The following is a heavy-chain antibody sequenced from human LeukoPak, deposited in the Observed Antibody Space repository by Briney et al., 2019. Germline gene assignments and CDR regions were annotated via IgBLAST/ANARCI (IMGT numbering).Heavy chain of an antibody. V-gene: IGHV3-48*03. CDR2: ISSSGSTI. CDR3: ARWYYYYGMDV. Sequence: SGGSLRLSCAASGFTSSSYEMNWVRQAPGKGLEWVSYISSSGSTIYYADSVKGRFTISRDNAKNSLYLQMNSLRAEDTAVYYCARWYYYYGMDVWGQGTTVTVSS. J-gene: IGHJ6*02. CDR1: GFTSSSYE.